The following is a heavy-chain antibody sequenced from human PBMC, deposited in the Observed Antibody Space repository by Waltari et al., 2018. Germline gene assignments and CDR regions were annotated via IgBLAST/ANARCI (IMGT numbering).Heavy chain of an antibody. Sequence: EVKLVESGGGLVQPGGSLRLSCAGSGFSFSSYSMAWVRQAPGKGLEGVANILHDAIIIEYVDSVKGRLTISRDNAKSSLDLQMNGLRAEDTAMYYCARWRGLQSEFDSWGLGTMVTVSS. CDR1: GFSFSSYS. D-gene: IGHD5-12*01. J-gene: IGHJ4*02. V-gene: IGHV3-7*03. CDR3: ARWRGLQSEFDS. CDR2: ILHDAIII.